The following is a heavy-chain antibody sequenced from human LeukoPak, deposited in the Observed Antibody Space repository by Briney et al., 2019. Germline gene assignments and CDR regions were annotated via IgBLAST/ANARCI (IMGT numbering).Heavy chain of an antibody. V-gene: IGHV4-38-2*02. CDR2: IYHGGTT. D-gene: IGHD6-6*01. CDR1: GYSISSGYY. Sequence: SETLSLTCTVSGYSISSGYYWGWIRQPPGKGPEWIGNIYHGGTTYYNPSLKSRVTISVDTSKNQFSLKLSSVTAADTAVYYCARPSIAARRWFDPWGQGTLVTVSS. CDR3: ARPSIAARRWFDP. J-gene: IGHJ5*02.